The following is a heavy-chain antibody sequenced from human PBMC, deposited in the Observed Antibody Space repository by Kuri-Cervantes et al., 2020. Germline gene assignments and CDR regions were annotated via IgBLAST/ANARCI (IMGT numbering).Heavy chain of an antibody. D-gene: IGHD4-17*01. Sequence: GESLKISCAASGFTFSSYAMSWVRQAPGKGLEWVAFIRYDGSNKYYADSVEGRFTISRDNSKNTLYLQMNSLRAEDTAVYYCARAPLTTVTNSWYFDLWGRGTLVTVSS. V-gene: IGHV3-30*02. CDR3: ARAPLTTVTNSWYFDL. CDR2: IRYDGSNK. J-gene: IGHJ2*01. CDR1: GFTFSSYA.